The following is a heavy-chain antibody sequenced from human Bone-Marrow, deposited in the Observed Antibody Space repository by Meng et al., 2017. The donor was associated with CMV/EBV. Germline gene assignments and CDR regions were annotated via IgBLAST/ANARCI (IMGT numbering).Heavy chain of an antibody. Sequence: GESLKISCAASGFTFSSYSMNWVRQAPGKGLEWVSSISSSSSYIYYADSVKGRFTIPRDNAKNSLYLQMNSLRAEDTAVYYCASIRGYWGYFDYWGQGTTVTVSS. V-gene: IGHV3-21*01. D-gene: IGHD1-26*01. J-gene: IGHJ4*03. CDR2: ISSSSSYI. CDR3: ASIRGYWGYFDY. CDR1: GFTFSSYS.